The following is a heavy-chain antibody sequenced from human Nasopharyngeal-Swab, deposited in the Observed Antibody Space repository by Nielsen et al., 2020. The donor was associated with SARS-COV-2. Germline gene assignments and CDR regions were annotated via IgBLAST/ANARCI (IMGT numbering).Heavy chain of an antibody. D-gene: IGHD3-3*01. CDR3: ARGGPAYYDFWSGYLPYYYYGMDV. CDR2: MNPNSGNT. CDR1: GYTFISYD. V-gene: IGHV1-8*01. J-gene: IGHJ6*02. Sequence: ASVQVSCKASGYTFISYDINWVRQATGQGREWMGWMNPNSGNTGYAQKFQGRVTMTRNTSISTAYMELSSLRSEDTAVYYCARGGPAYYDFWSGYLPYYYYGMDVWGQGTTVTVSS.